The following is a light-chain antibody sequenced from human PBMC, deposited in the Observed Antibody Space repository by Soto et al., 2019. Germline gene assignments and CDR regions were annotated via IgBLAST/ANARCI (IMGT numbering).Light chain of an antibody. Sequence: DMVMTQSPLSLPVTPGEPASISCRSSQSLLHSNGYNYLDWYLQKPGQSPQLLIFLGSNRASGVPDRFIASGSGTDFTLKISRVEAEDVGVYYCMQALQAPYTFGLGTKLEIK. J-gene: IGKJ2*01. CDR3: MQALQAPYT. V-gene: IGKV2-28*01. CDR1: QSLLHSNGYNY. CDR2: LGS.